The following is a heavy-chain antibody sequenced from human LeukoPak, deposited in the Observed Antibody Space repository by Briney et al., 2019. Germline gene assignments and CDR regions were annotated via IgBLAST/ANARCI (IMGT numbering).Heavy chain of an antibody. CDR3: ARSFSSSWHYFDS. CDR2: ISSSSSDI. J-gene: IGHJ4*02. D-gene: IGHD6-13*01. Sequence: GGSLRLSCAASGFTFSSYAMSWVRQAPGKGLEWVSSISSSSSDIYYADSMKGRFTISRDNAKNSLYLQMNSLRAEDTAVYYCARSFSSSWHYFDSWGQGTLVTVSS. CDR1: GFTFSSYA. V-gene: IGHV3-21*01.